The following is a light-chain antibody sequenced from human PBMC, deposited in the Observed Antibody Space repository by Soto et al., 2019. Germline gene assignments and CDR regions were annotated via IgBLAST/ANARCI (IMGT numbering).Light chain of an antibody. CDR1: SSDVGGYNY. V-gene: IGLV2-14*01. Sequence: HSALTQPAFVSGSPGQSITISCTGTSSDVGGYNYVSWYQQHPVKAPQLMIYDVSNRPSRVSNRFSGSKSGNTASLTISGLQAEDEADYYCSSYTSSYTLVFGGGTQLTVL. J-gene: IGLJ2*01. CDR2: DVS. CDR3: SSYTSSYTLV.